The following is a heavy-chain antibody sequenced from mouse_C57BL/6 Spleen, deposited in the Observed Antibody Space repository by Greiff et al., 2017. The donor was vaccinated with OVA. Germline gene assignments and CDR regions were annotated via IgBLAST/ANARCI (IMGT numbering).Heavy chain of an antibody. CDR2: IYPGSGNT. D-gene: IGHD2-3*01. J-gene: IGHJ4*01. Sequence: QVQLQQSGPELVKPGASVKISCKASGYSFTSYYIHWVKQRPGQGLEWIGWIYPGSGNTKYNEKFKGKATLTADTSSSTAYMQLSSLTSEDSAVYYCARDDGRGYAMDYWGQGTSVTVSS. CDR3: ARDDGRGYAMDY. V-gene: IGHV1-66*01. CDR1: GYSFTSYY.